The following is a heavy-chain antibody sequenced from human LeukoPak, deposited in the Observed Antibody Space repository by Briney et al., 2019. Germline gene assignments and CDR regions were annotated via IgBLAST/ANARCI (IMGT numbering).Heavy chain of an antibody. CDR2: IYPGDSDT. CDR1: GYSFSSYW. J-gene: IGHJ4*02. V-gene: IGHV5-51*01. D-gene: IGHD4-23*01. CDR3: ARHADYGDNSKLGY. Sequence: GESLKISCKGSGYSFSSYWIGWVRQMPGEGLEWMGIIYPGDSDTRYSPSFQGHVTISADKSISTAYLQWSGLRASDTAMYYCARHADYGDNSKLGYWGQGTLVTVSS.